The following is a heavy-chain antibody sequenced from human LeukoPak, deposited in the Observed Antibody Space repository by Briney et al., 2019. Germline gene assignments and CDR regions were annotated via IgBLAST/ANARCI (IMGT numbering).Heavy chain of an antibody. CDR1: GFTFSSYG. CDR3: AKERDTAMVTIDY. D-gene: IGHD5-18*01. J-gene: IGHJ4*02. CDR2: IRYDGSNK. V-gene: IGHV3-30*02. Sequence: GGSLRLSCAASGFTFSSYGMHWVRQAPGKGLEWVAFIRYDGSNKYYADSVKGRFTISRDNSKNTLYLQMDSLRAVDTAVYYCAKERDTAMVTIDYWGQGTLVTVSS.